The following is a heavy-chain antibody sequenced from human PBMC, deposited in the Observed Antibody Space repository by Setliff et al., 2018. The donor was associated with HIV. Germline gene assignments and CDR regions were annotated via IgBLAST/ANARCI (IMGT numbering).Heavy chain of an antibody. D-gene: IGHD3-16*01. CDR1: SGSFGSYY. CDR3: ARDKGGGYFDS. J-gene: IGHJ4*02. CDR2: VNQRVTP. V-gene: IGHV4-34*01. Sequence: SETLSLTCAVNSGSFGSYYWSWLRQSPGKGLEWIGEVNQRVTPNYNPSLKGRVTMSIDESKSQFSLKLSSVTAADTAVYFCARDKGGGYFDSWGQGTLVTVSS.